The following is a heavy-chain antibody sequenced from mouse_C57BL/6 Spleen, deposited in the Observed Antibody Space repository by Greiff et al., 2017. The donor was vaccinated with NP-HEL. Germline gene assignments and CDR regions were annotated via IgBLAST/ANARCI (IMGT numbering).Heavy chain of an antibody. CDR1: GFTFSDYY. Sequence: EVQLVESEGGLVQPGSSMKLSCTASGFTFSDYYMAWVRQVPEKGLEWVANINYDGSSTYYLDSLKSRFIISRDNAKNILYLQMSSLKSEDTATYYCAREDYYSSGWYFDVWGTGTTVTVSS. V-gene: IGHV5-16*01. CDR3: AREDYYSSGWYFDV. D-gene: IGHD1-1*01. J-gene: IGHJ1*03. CDR2: INYDGSST.